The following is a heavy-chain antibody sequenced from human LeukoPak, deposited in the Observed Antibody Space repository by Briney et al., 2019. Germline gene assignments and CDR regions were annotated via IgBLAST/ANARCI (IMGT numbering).Heavy chain of an antibody. J-gene: IGHJ4*02. Sequence: GGSLRLSCAASGFTFRSYWMSWVRQAPGKGLQWVANINQDGSEKNYVDSVKGRFTIFRDNPKNSLYLKTESLRVEDTAVYYCAREYDYGDPGIDYWGQGALVTLSS. CDR2: INQDGSEK. CDR3: AREYDYGDPGIDY. CDR1: GFTFRSYW. V-gene: IGHV3-7*01. D-gene: IGHD4-17*01.